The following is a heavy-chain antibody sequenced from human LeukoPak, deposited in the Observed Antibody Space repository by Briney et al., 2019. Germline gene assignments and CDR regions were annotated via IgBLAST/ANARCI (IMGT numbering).Heavy chain of an antibody. CDR1: GYTFTSYA. J-gene: IGHJ4*02. Sequence: ASVKVSCKASGYTFTSYAMHWVRQAPGQRLEWMGWINAGNGNTKYSQKFQGRVTITRDTSASTAYMELSSLRSEDTAVYYCARDLWRYSDSSGYYLFDYWGQGTLVTVSS. D-gene: IGHD3-22*01. V-gene: IGHV1-3*01. CDR3: ARDLWRYSDSSGYYLFDY. CDR2: INAGNGNT.